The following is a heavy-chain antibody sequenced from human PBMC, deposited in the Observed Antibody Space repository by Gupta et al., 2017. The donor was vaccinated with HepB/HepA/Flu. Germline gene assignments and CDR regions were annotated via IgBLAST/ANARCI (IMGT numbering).Heavy chain of an antibody. J-gene: IGHJ5*02. CDR2: MNPNSGNT. D-gene: IGHD3-3*01. Sequence: QVQLVQSGAEVKKPGASVKVSCKASGYTFTSYDINWVRQATGQGLEWMGWMNPNSGNTGYAQKFQGRVTITRNTSISTAYRELSSLRSEDTAVYYCARAYYDVWSAVGVNWFDPWGQGTLVTVSS. CDR1: GYTFTSYD. V-gene: IGHV1-8*03. CDR3: ARAYYDVWSAVGVNWFDP.